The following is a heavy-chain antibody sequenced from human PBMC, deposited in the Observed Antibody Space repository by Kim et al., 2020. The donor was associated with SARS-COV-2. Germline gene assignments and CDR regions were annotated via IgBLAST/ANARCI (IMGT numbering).Heavy chain of an antibody. CDR3: ARQGGGSSSSWYFGDFGWFDP. V-gene: IGHV4-39*01. J-gene: IGHJ5*02. D-gene: IGHD6-13*01. CDR2: IYYSGST. CDR1: GGSISSSSYY. Sequence: SETLSLTCTVSGGSISSSSYYWGWIRQPPGKGLEWIGSIYYSGSTYYNPSLKSRVTISVDTSKNQFSLKLSSVTAADTAVYYCARQGGGSSSSWYFGDFGWFDPWGQGTLVTVSS.